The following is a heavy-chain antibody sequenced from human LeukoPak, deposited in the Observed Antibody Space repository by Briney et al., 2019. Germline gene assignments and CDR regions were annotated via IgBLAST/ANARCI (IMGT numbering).Heavy chain of an antibody. CDR1: GFTFSSYW. J-gene: IGHJ4*02. CDR3: TTSSSN. CDR2: IKSKADGGTT. V-gene: IGHV3-15*01. Sequence: SGGSLRLSCAASGFTFSSYWMSWVRQAPGKGLEWVGRIKSKADGGTTDYAAPVKGRFTISRDDSKNTLYLQMNSLKSEDTAIYYCTTSSSNWGQGTLATVSS.